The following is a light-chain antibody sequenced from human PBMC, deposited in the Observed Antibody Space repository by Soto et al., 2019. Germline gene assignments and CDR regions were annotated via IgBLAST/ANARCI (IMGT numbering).Light chain of an antibody. Sequence: EIVLTQSPGTLSLSPGERATLSCRATQSVSSSYLAWYQQKPGQAPRLLIYGASSRATGIPVRFSGSGSGTDFTITISRLEPADFAVYYCQQYGSSPLTFGPGTKVDIK. CDR3: QQYGSSPLT. V-gene: IGKV3-20*01. CDR2: GAS. CDR1: QSVSSSY. J-gene: IGKJ3*01.